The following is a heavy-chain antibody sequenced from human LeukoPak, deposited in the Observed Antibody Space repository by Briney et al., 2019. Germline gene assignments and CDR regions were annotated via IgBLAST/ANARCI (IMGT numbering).Heavy chain of an antibody. CDR2: VYYSGST. D-gene: IGHD3-10*01. Sequence: PSETLSLTCTVSGSSISSYYWSWIRQPPGKGLEWIGYVYYSGSTNYNPSLKSRVTISVDTSKNQFSPKLSSVTAADTAVYYCASVLGGSFDYCGQGTLVTVSS. V-gene: IGHV4-59*01. CDR1: GSSISSYY. CDR3: ASVLGGSFDY. J-gene: IGHJ4*02.